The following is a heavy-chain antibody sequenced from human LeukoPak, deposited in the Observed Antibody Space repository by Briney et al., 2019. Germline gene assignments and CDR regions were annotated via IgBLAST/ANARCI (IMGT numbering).Heavy chain of an antibody. CDR2: INPNSGGT. D-gene: IGHD3-3*01. CDR3: AKSLTIFGVVIPNWFDP. Sequence: ASVKVSCKASGYTFTGYYMHWVRQAPGQGLEWMGWINPNSGGTNYAQKFQGRATMTRDTSISTAYMELSRLRSDDTAVYYCAKSLTIFGVVIPNWFDPWGQGTLVTVSS. V-gene: IGHV1-2*02. J-gene: IGHJ5*02. CDR1: GYTFTGYY.